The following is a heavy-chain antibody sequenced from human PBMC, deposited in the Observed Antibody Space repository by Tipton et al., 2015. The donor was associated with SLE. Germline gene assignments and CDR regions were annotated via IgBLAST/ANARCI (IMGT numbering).Heavy chain of an antibody. J-gene: IGHJ6*03. Sequence: GLVKPSQTLSLTCAISGDSVSSNSAAWNWIRQSPSRGLEWLGRTYYRSKWYNDYAVSVKSRITINPDTSKNQFSLQLNSVTPEDTAVYYCARATTTATWGYYYYYYMDVWGEETTVTVSS. CDR2: TYYRSKWYN. CDR1: GDSVSSNSAA. CDR3: ARATTTATWGYYYYYYMDV. V-gene: IGHV6-1*01. D-gene: IGHD3-16*01.